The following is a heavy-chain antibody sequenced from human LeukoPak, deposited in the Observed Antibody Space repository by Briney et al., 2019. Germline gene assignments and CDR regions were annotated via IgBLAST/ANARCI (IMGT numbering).Heavy chain of an antibody. CDR3: AKAVTIHYYMDV. CDR2: IYTGGTT. D-gene: IGHD4-17*01. CDR1: GFTVSSNY. V-gene: IGHV3-66*01. J-gene: IGHJ6*03. Sequence: GGSLRLSCAASGFTVSSNYMTWVRQAPGKGLEWVSIIYTGGTTYYADSVKGRFTISRDNSKNTLYLQMNSLRAEDTAVYYCAKAVTIHYYMDVWGKGTTVTISS.